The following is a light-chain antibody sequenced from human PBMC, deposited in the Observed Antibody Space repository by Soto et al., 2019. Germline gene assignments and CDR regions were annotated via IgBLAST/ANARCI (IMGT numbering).Light chain of an antibody. CDR2: EVT. CDR3: SSYTTSSVWM. V-gene: IGLV2-14*01. CDR1: SNDVGGYNY. J-gene: IGLJ3*02. Sequence: QSALTQPASVSGSPGQSITISCTGTSNDVGGYNYVSWYQQHPGKAPKLMISEVTIRPSGVSNRFSGSKSGNTASLTISGLQAEDEADYYCSSYTTSSVWMFGGGAKLTVL.